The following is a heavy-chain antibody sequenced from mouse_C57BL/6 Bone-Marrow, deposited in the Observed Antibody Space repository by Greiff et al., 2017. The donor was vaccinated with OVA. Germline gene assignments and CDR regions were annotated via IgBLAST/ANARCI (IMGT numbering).Heavy chain of an antibody. CDR3: TRGYSNDYAMDY. J-gene: IGHJ4*01. V-gene: IGHV1-15*01. CDR1: GYTFTDYE. CDR2: IDPETGGT. D-gene: IGHD2-5*01. Sequence: QVQLQQSGAELVRPGASVTLSCKASGYTFTDYEMHWVKQTPVHGLEWIGAIDPETGGTAYNQKFKGKAILTAYKSSSTAYMELRSLTSEDSAVDYCTRGYSNDYAMDYWGQGTSVTVSS.